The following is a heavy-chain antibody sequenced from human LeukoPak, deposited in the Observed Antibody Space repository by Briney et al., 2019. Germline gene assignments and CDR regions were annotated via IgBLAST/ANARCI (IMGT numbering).Heavy chain of an antibody. CDR2: IYHSGST. D-gene: IGHD3-22*01. CDR1: GGSISSGGYY. Sequence: SETLSLTCTVSGGSISSGGYYWSWIRQPPGKGLEWIGYIYHSGSTYYNPSLKSRVTISVDRSKNQFSLKLSSVTAADTAVYYCAIVGDSSGYYHHYWGQGTLVTVSS. V-gene: IGHV4-30-2*01. CDR3: AIVGDSSGYYHHY. J-gene: IGHJ4*02.